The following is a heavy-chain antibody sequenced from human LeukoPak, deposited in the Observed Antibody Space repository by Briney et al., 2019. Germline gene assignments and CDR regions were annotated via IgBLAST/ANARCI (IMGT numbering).Heavy chain of an antibody. CDR1: GFTFSSYW. J-gene: IGHJ6*03. Sequence: GGSLRLSCAASGFTFSSYWMSWVRQAPGKGLVWVGNIKQDASEKYYVDSVKGRFTISRDNAKNSLYLQMNSLRAEATAVYYCARARDCSSTSCYGPYYYYYMDVWGKGTTVTISS. D-gene: IGHD2-2*01. CDR3: ARARDCSSTSCYGPYYYYYMDV. V-gene: IGHV3-7*01. CDR2: IKQDASEK.